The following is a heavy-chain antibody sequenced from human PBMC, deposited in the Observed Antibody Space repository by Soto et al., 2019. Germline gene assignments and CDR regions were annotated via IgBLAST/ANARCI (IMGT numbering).Heavy chain of an antibody. CDR3: AGHDYSDAFDI. Sequence: QVQLQESGPGLVKPSETLSLTCTVSGGSISSYYWSWIRQPPGKGLEWIGYIYYSGSTNYNPSLKSRVTISVDTSKNQFSLKLSSVTAADTAVYYCAGHDYSDAFDIWGQGTMVTVSS. J-gene: IGHJ3*02. V-gene: IGHV4-59*01. D-gene: IGHD4-17*01. CDR1: GGSISSYY. CDR2: IYYSGST.